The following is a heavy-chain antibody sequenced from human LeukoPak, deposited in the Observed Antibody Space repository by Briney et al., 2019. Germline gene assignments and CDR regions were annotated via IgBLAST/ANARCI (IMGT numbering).Heavy chain of an antibody. D-gene: IGHD1-26*01. J-gene: IGHJ4*02. V-gene: IGHV4-59*01. CDR3: ARIGGIGGDYFDY. Sequence: SETLSLTCTVSGGSISSYYWSWIRQPPGKGLEWIGYIYYSGSTNYNPSLKSRVTISVDTSKNQFSLKLSSATAADTAVYYCARIGGIGGDYFDYWGQGTLVTVSS. CDR2: IYYSGST. CDR1: GGSISSYY.